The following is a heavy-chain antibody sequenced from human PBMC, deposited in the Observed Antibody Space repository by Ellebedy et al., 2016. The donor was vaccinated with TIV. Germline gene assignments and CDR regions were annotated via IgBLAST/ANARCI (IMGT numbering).Heavy chain of an antibody. CDR2: IYYSGTT. V-gene: IGHV4-30-4*02. J-gene: IGHJ2*01. Sequence: SETLSLTCTVSGGSISSGDYFWSWIRQPPGKGLEWIGYIYYSGTTYYNPSLKSRVTISVDTSKNQFYLKLSSVTAADTTVYYCARARGNNRPARSPNWYFDLWGRGTLVTVSS. CDR3: ARARGNNRPARSPNWYFDL. D-gene: IGHD1/OR15-1a*01. CDR1: GGSISSGDYF.